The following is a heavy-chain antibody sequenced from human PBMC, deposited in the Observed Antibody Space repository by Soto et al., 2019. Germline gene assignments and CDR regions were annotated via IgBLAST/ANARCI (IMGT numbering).Heavy chain of an antibody. Sequence: GGSLRLSCAASGFTFSSYSMSWVRQAPGKGLEWVSGFRSGGDDGTTYYADSVKGRFTISRDNSKNTLFLQMDSLGGGDTAIYYCAKKVNSGPVSQYFDYLGQGTLFTFSS. D-gene: IGHD4-17*01. J-gene: IGHJ4*02. V-gene: IGHV3-23*01. CDR3: AKKVNSGPVSQYFDY. CDR2: FRSGGDDGTT. CDR1: GFTFSSYS.